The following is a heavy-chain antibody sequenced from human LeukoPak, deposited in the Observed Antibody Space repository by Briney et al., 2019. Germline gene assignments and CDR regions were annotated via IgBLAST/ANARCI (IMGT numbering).Heavy chain of an antibody. V-gene: IGHV3-48*02. CDR1: GFTFSSYS. Sequence: GGTLSLSCAASGFTFSSYSMNWVRQAPGKGLAWISYISSHGSTIYDADSEKGGFTFSRDNAKHSLYLHMNSLRHEATAVYYLARDGPRYRGYELVYWGERWLVTAAS. CDR2: ISSHGSTI. CDR3: ARDGPRYRGYELVY. J-gene: IGHJ4*02. D-gene: IGHD5-12*01.